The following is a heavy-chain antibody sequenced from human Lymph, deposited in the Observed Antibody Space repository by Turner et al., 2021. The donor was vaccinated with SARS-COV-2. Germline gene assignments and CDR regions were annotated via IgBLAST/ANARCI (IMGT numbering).Heavy chain of an antibody. J-gene: IGHJ4*02. D-gene: IGHD3-22*01. CDR3: AKGVRGAMIVVVIPYFDY. CDR2: ISGSGGDT. CDR1: GFTFSSYA. Sequence: EVQLLVSGGGLVQPGGSLRLSCSTSGFTFSSYAMSWVRQATGKGLEWVSAISGSGGDTYYADSVKGRFTISRDNSKNTLYLQMNSLRAEDTAVYYCAKGVRGAMIVVVIPYFDYWGQGTLVTVSS. V-gene: IGHV3-23*01.